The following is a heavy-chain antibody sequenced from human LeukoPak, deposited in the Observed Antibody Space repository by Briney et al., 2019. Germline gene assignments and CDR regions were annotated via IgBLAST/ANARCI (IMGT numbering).Heavy chain of an antibody. CDR2: VSSSSSYI. CDR3: ARGNIYCSSTSCPPVGAFDI. Sequence: GGSLRLSCAASGFTFSSYSMNWVRQAPGKGLERVSSVSSSSSYIYYADPVKGRFTISRDNANNSLYLQMNSLRAEDTAVYYCARGNIYCSSTSCPPVGAFDIWGQGTMVTVSS. CDR1: GFTFSSYS. J-gene: IGHJ3*02. V-gene: IGHV3-21*01. D-gene: IGHD2-2*01.